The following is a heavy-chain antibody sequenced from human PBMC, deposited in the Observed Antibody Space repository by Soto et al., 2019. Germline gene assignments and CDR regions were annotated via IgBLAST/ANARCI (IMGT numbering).Heavy chain of an antibody. CDR1: CGSISGSYYY. CDR2: VFYTGFT. V-gene: IGHV4-39*01. CDR3: ASSQKGYNWNYFDH. J-gene: IGHJ4*02. D-gene: IGHD1-20*01. Sequence: SETLSLSCAVSCGSISGSYYYWGWLRQSPGRGPEWIGSVFYTGFTSYNPSLESRVSVSVDTSKNQFSLKVSAVTAADTAVYYCASSQKGYNWNYFDHWGQGALVTVSS.